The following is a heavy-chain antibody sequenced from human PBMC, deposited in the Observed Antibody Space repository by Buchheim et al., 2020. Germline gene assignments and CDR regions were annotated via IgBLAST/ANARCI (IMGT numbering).Heavy chain of an antibody. CDR2: INSDGSST. Sequence: EVQLVESGGGLVQPGGSLRLSCAASGFTFSSYWMHWVRQAPGKGLVWVSRINSDGSSTSYADSVKGRFTISRDNAKNTLYLQMNSLRAEDTAVYYCARDPSEYDFWSGNLVDYGMDVWGQGTT. V-gene: IGHV3-74*01. CDR1: GFTFSSYW. D-gene: IGHD3-3*01. J-gene: IGHJ6*02. CDR3: ARDPSEYDFWSGNLVDYGMDV.